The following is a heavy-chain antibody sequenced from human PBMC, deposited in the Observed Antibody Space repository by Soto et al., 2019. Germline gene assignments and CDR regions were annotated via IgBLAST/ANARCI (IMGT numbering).Heavy chain of an antibody. CDR3: ARDNGGYTYYYGMDV. Sequence: GGSISSSNWWSWVRQPPGKGLEWIGEIYHSGSTNYNPSLKSRVTISVDKSKNQFSLKLSSVTAADTAVYYCARDNGGYTYYYGMDVWGQGTTVTVSS. CDR2: IYHSGST. CDR1: GGSISSSNW. V-gene: IGHV4-4*02. D-gene: IGHD2-8*01. J-gene: IGHJ6*02.